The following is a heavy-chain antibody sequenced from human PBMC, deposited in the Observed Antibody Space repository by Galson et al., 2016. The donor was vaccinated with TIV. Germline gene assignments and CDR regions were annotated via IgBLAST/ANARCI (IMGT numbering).Heavy chain of an antibody. CDR1: GLTVSANY. J-gene: IGHJ6*02. CDR3: ARDRHFCTSASCYLGYYYDYGMDV. Sequence: SLRLSCAASGLTVSANYLNWVRQAPGEVLEWVSIVYGDDNTYYADSVKGRFTISRDNSKNTVYLEMNSLRAEDTAVYYCARDRHFCTSASCYLGYYYDYGMDVWGQGTTVTVSS. D-gene: IGHD2-2*01. V-gene: IGHV3-53*01. CDR2: VYGDDNT.